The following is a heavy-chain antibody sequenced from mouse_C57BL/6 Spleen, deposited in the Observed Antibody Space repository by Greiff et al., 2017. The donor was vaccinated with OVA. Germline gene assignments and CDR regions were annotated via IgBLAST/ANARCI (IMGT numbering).Heavy chain of an antibody. CDR1: GYTFTSYW. CDR2: IDPSDSYT. CDR3: ARSDGYYVAY. Sequence: VQLQQPGAELVMPGASVKLSCKASGYTFTSYWMHWVKQRPGQGLEWIGEIDPSDSYTNYTQKFKGKSTLTVDKSSSTAYMQLSSLTSEDSAVYYCARSDGYYVAYWGQGTLVTVSA. J-gene: IGHJ3*01. V-gene: IGHV1-69*01. D-gene: IGHD2-3*01.